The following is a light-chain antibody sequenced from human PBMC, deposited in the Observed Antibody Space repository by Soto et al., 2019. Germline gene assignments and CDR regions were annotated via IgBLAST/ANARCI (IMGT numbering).Light chain of an antibody. J-gene: IGKJ4*01. CDR2: GAS. V-gene: IGKV3-20*01. CDR3: QQYDSSFT. CDR1: QHVTTTY. Sequence: PGKRATLSCTASQHVTTTYIAWYQQKFGQAPRLLIYGASTRATGTPDRFTGGGFGTDFTLTISRVEPEDFAVYYCQQYDSSFTFGGGTKVEMK.